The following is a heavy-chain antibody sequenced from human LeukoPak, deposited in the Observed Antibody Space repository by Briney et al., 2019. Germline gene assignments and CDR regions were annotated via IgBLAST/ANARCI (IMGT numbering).Heavy chain of an antibody. CDR1: GYTLTELS. Sequence: ASVKVSCKVSGYTLTELSMHWVRQAPGKGLEWMGGFDPEDGETIYAQKFQGRVTMTEDTSTDTAYMELSSLRSEDTAVYYCASRSVGDGDYVPFDYWGQGTLVTVSS. CDR3: ASRSVGDGDYVPFDY. CDR2: FDPEDGET. D-gene: IGHD4-17*01. V-gene: IGHV1-24*01. J-gene: IGHJ4*02.